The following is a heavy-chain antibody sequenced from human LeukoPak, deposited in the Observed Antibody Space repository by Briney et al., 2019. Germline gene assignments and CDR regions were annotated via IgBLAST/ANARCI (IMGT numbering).Heavy chain of an antibody. CDR1: GFTFTSYD. J-gene: IGHJ4*02. CDR3: VKSREQWAPFDY. Sequence: GGSPRLSCAVSGFTFTSYDMSWVRQAPGKGLEWVTGISGSGISTYYADSVKGRFTISRDNSKSTLYLQMNSLGAEDTAVYYCVKSREQWAPFDYWGQGTLVTVSS. CDR2: ISGSGIST. V-gene: IGHV3-23*01. D-gene: IGHD6-19*01.